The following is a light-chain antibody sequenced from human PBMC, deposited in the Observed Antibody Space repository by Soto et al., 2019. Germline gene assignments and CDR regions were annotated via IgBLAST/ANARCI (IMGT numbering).Light chain of an antibody. V-gene: IGLV2-14*03. CDR3: SSFTSSDALL. J-gene: IGLJ2*01. CDR1: SSDIATSDY. CDR2: DVN. Sequence: QSVLTQPASVSGSPGQSITISCTGTSSDIATSDYVSWFQHHPGEAPKIILYDVNNRPSGVSDRFSGSKSGNTASLTISGLQAEDEADYYCSSFTSSDALLFGGGTKVTVL.